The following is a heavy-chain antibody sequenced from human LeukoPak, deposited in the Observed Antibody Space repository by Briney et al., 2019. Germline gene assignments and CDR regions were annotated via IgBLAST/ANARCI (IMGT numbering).Heavy chain of an antibody. D-gene: IGHD5-24*01. Sequence: SSETLSLTCTVSGYSISSTNYYWGWIRQPPGKGLEWIGSIYYSGNTYYNPSLKSRVTISVDTSKNQFSLKLSSVTAADTAVYYCARVSGYNWNFDYWGQGTLVTVSS. V-gene: IGHV4-39*07. CDR1: GYSISSTNYY. J-gene: IGHJ4*02. CDR2: IYYSGNT. CDR3: ARVSGYNWNFDY.